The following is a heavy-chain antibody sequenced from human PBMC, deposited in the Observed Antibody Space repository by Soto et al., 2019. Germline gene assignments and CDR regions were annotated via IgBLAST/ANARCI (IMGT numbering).Heavy chain of an antibody. D-gene: IGHD6-19*01. CDR1: VDSISSYSYY. J-gene: IGHJ4*02. CDR3: ARDRGVAGDY. CDR2: ISYSGRT. Sequence: SETLSLTCTVSVDSISSYSYYWGWIRQPPGKALEWIGSISYSGRTYYTPSLKTRVTMSVDTSKNQFSLNLTSVTAADTAVYYCARDRGVAGDYWGQGTLVTVSS. V-gene: IGHV4-39*02.